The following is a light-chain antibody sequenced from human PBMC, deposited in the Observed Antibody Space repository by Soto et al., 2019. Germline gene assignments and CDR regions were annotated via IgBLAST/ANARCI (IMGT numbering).Light chain of an antibody. Sequence: PSTLSASVGDRVTITCRASQSISSGLAWYQQKPGKAPNLLIYKASTLESGVPSRFSGSGSGTELTLTISSLQPDDFATYYCQQYNAYSRMFGQGTKVDIK. CDR3: QQYNAYSRM. J-gene: IGKJ1*01. CDR1: QSISSG. CDR2: KAS. V-gene: IGKV1-5*03.